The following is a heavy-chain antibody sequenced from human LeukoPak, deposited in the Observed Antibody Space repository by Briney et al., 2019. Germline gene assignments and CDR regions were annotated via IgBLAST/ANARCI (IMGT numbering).Heavy chain of an antibody. V-gene: IGHV4-34*01. J-gene: IGHJ4*02. Sequence: PSETLSLTCAVYGGSFSGYYWSWIRQPPGKGLEWIGEINHSGSTNYNPSLKSRVTISVDTSKNQFSLKLSSVTAADTAVYYCARGLNRRDIAVVPAAYDYWGQGTLVTVSS. CDR1: GGSFSGYY. D-gene: IGHD2-2*01. CDR2: INHSGST. CDR3: ARGLNRRDIAVVPAAYDY.